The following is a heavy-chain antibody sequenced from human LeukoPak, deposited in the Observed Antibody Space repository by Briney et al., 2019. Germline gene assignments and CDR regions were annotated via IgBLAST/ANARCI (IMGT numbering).Heavy chain of an antibody. V-gene: IGHV3-21*01. CDR3: ARGGGNAEY. J-gene: IGHJ4*02. Sequence: GGSLRLSCAVSGFTFSTYSMNWVRQAPGKGLEWVSSISSCSVYIHYAYSVKGRFTISRDNDKNSVYVKMDSLTTEDTGVYFCARGGGNAEYWGQGTLVTVSS. CDR2: ISSCSVYI. CDR1: GFTFSTYS. D-gene: IGHD3-16*01.